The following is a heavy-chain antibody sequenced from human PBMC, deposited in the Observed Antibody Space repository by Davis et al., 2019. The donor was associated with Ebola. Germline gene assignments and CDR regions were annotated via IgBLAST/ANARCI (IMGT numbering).Heavy chain of an antibody. Sequence: PSETLSLTCTVSGGSISSGGYYWSWIRQHPGKGLEWIGYIYYSGSTYYNPSLKSRVTISVDTSKNQFSLKLSSVTAADTAVYYCARLRLGGTVTTPLDYWGQGTLVTVSS. J-gene: IGHJ4*02. D-gene: IGHD4-17*01. V-gene: IGHV4-31*03. CDR3: ARLRLGGTVTTPLDY. CDR1: GGSISSGGYY. CDR2: IYYSGST.